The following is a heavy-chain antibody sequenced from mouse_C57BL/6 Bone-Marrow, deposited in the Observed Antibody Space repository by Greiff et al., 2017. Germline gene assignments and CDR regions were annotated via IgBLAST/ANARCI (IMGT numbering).Heavy chain of an antibody. CDR1: GYSITSGYY. CDR3: AREGTNYYGSSYRDY. V-gene: IGHV3-6*01. D-gene: IGHD1-1*01. Sequence: VQLKESGPGLVKPSQSLSLTCSVTGYSITSGYYWNWIRQFPGNKLEWMGYISYDGSNNYNPSLKNRISITRDTSKNQFFLKLNSVTTEDTATYYCAREGTNYYGSSYRDYWGQGTTLTVSS. J-gene: IGHJ2*01. CDR2: ISYDGSN.